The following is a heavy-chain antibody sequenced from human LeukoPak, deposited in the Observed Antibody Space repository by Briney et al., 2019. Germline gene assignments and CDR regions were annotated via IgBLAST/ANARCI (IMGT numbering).Heavy chain of an antibody. CDR3: ARIPVTGSHY. D-gene: IGHD1-14*01. CDR1: GGSISSYY. V-gene: IGHV4-39*01. J-gene: IGHJ4*02. CDR2: IYYSGST. Sequence: ASETLSLTCSISGGSISSYYWGWIRQPPGKGLEWIGSIYYSGSTYYNPSLKSRVTISVDTSKNQFSLKLSSVTAADTAVYYCARIPVTGSHYWGQGTLVTVSS.